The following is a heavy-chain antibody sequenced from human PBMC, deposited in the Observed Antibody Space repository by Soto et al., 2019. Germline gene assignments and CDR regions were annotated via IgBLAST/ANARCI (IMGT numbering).Heavy chain of an antibody. V-gene: IGHV3-53*01. CDR1: GFTVSSNY. CDR2: IYSGGST. J-gene: IGHJ6*02. Sequence: GGSLRLSCAASGFTVSSNYMSWVRQAPGKGLEWVSVIYSGGSTYYADSVKGRFTISRDNSKNTLYLQMNSLRAEDTAVYYCARDLYYYGMDVWGQGTTVTVSS. CDR3: ARDLYYYGMDV.